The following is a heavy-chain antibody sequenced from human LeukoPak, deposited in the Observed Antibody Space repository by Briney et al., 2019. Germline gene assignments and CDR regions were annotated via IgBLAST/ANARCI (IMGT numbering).Heavy chain of an antibody. CDR3: ARDLEGFAEYYMDV. CDR2: IYYSGST. V-gene: IGHV4-59*01. CDR1: GASISSYY. D-gene: IGHD3-3*01. J-gene: IGHJ6*03. Sequence: SETLSLTCTVSGASISSYYWRWIRQPPGKGLEWIGYIYYSGSTNHNPSLKSRVTISVDTSKNQFSLKLSSVTAADTAVYYCARDLEGFAEYYMDVWGKGTTVTVSS.